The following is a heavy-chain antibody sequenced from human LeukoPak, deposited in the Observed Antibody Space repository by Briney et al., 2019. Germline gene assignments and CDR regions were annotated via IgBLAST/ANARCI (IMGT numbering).Heavy chain of an antibody. CDR1: GGAVTSFY. V-gene: IGHV4-59*08. CDR2: FYYSGST. D-gene: IGHD2-2*01. CDR3: ARHRFASAVMLDY. J-gene: IGHJ4*02. Sequence: PSETLSLTCSVSGGAVTSFYWSWIRQSPGRGLEWMGYFYYSGSTKYNTSLQSRVTMSGDTSKNQLSLKLTSVTAADTAMYYCARHRFASAVMLDYWGQGDPVTASS.